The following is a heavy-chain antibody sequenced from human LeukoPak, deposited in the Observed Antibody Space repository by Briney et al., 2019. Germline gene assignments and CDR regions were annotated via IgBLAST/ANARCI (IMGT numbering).Heavy chain of an antibody. CDR1: GFTFSSSA. Sequence: PGGSLRLSCAASGFTFSSSAMSWVRQVPGKGLEWVSGISASGGSTSYADSVKGRFTISRDNAKNSLYLQMNSLRAEDTAVYYCASDGGGYFDYWGQGTLVTVSS. CDR2: ISASGGST. J-gene: IGHJ4*02. D-gene: IGHD4-23*01. V-gene: IGHV3-23*01. CDR3: ASDGGGYFDY.